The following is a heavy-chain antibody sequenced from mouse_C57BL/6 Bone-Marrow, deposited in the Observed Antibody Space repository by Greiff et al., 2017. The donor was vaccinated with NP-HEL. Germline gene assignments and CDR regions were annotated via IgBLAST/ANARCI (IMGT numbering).Heavy chain of an antibody. CDR1: GYSITSDY. J-gene: IGHJ4*01. V-gene: IGHV3-8*01. Sequence: ESGPGLAKPSQTLSLTCSVTGYSITSDYWNWIRKFPGNKLEYMGYISYSGSTYYNPSLKSRISITRDTSKNQYYLQLNSVTTEDTATYYCARSLYYSNYVDYAMDYWGQGTSVTVSS. CDR2: ISYSGST. CDR3: ARSLYYSNYVDYAMDY. D-gene: IGHD2-5*01.